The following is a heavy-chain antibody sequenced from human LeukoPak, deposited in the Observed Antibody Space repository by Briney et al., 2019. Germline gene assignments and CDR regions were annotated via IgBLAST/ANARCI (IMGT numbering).Heavy chain of an antibody. Sequence: PGGSLRLSCAASGFTFSNYWMTWVRQAPGKGLEWVAHINQDGREEHYMDSVKARFTISRDNAKNSLSLQMNSLRAEDTAVYNCVRDGGVSGYDLLDYWGQGTLVTVSS. D-gene: IGHD5-12*01. J-gene: IGHJ4*02. CDR1: GFTFSNYW. CDR2: INQDGREE. V-gene: IGHV3-7*01. CDR3: VRDGGVSGYDLLDY.